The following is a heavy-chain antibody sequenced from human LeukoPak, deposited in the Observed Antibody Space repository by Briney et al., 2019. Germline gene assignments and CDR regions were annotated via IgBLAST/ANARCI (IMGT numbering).Heavy chain of an antibody. CDR3: AWGPYGSHAFDI. V-gene: IGHV1-2*02. Sequence: ASVKVSCKASGYTLTGYYMHWVRQAPGQGLEWMGWINPNSGGTNYAQKFQGRVTMTRDTSISTAYMELSRLRSDDTAVYYCAWGPYGSHAFDIWGQGTMVTVSS. CDR1: GYTLTGYY. D-gene: IGHD3-10*01. J-gene: IGHJ3*02. CDR2: INPNSGGT.